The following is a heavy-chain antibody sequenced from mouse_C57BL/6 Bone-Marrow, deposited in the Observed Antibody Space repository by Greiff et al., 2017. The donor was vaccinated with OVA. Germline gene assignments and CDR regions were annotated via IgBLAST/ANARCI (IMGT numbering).Heavy chain of an antibody. J-gene: IGHJ3*01. CDR1: GFNIKDDY. Sequence: VQLQQSGAELVRPGASVTLSCTASGFNIKDDYMHWVKQRPEQGLEWIGWIDPENGDTEYASKFQGKATITADTSSNTAYLQLSSLTSEDTAVYYCTTFTDSWFAYWGQGTLVTVSA. D-gene: IGHD1-1*01. V-gene: IGHV14-4*01. CDR3: TTFTDSWFAY. CDR2: IDPENGDT.